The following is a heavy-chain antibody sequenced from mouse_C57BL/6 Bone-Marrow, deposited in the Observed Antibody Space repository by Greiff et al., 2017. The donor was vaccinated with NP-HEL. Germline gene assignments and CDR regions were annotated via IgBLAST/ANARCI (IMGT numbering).Heavy chain of an antibody. V-gene: IGHV1-22*01. Sequence: DVKLQESGPELVKPGASVKMSCKASGYTFTDYNMHWVKQSHGKSLEWIGNINPNNGGNSYNQKFKDKATLTVNKSSSTAYMARRRLTSEDSAVYYGARASYWVYPAWFAYWGQGTLVTVSA. D-gene: IGHD4-1*01. CDR2: INPNNGGN. J-gene: IGHJ3*01. CDR3: ARASYWVYPAWFAY. CDR1: GYTFTDYN.